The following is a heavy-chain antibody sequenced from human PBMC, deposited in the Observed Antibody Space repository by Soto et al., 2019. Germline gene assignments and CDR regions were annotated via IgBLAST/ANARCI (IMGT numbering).Heavy chain of an antibody. CDR3: AITGTYSYFDP. Sequence: QVQLQQWGAGLFKPSETLSLTCVVSGDSFNGYFLNWIRQSPGKGLEWIGEINHSGITIYNPSLEXRXTXSXXTSKNHFSLKLTSVTTADTAVYYCAITGTYSYFDPWGQGTLVTVSS. CDR1: GDSFNGYF. J-gene: IGHJ5*02. V-gene: IGHV4-34*01. D-gene: IGHD5-18*01. CDR2: INHSGIT.